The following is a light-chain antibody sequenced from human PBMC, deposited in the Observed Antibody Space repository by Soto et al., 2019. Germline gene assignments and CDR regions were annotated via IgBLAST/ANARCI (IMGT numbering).Light chain of an antibody. CDR1: QSVSSN. V-gene: IGKV3-15*01. CDR3: QQYNNWPGT. Sequence: EIVMTQSPATLSVSPGERATLSCRASQSVSSNLAWYQQKPGQAPRLLIYGASTRATGIPARFSGSGSGTEFTLTIRNLQYEAFAVYYCQQYNNWPGTFGQGTKVEIK. CDR2: GAS. J-gene: IGKJ1*01.